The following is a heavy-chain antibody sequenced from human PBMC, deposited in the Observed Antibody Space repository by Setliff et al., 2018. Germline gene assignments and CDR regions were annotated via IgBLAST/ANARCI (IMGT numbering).Heavy chain of an antibody. V-gene: IGHV1-69*06. D-gene: IGHD3-22*01. Sequence: SVKVSCKASGDTFSTYSLSWVRQAPGQGLEWMGGIIPLLETAKYAQKFQGRVTITADKSTSTGYMEMSSLGSEDTAIFYCARDTRDRYDSSGHYLSLDYWGQGTLVTVSS. CDR2: IIPLLETA. J-gene: IGHJ4*02. CDR3: ARDTRDRYDSSGHYLSLDY. CDR1: GDTFSTYS.